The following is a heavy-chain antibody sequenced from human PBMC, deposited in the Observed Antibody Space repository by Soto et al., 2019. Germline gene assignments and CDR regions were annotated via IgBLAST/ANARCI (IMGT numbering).Heavy chain of an antibody. CDR1: GYTFTSYY. J-gene: IGHJ4*02. Sequence: GASVKVSCKASGYTFTSYYMHWVRQAPGQGLEWMGIINPSGGSTNYAQKFQGRATMTRDTSTSTVYMELSSLRSEDTAVYYCARDPDYYDSSGYRYFDYWGQGTLVTVSS. V-gene: IGHV1-46*01. CDR2: INPSGGST. CDR3: ARDPDYYDSSGYRYFDY. D-gene: IGHD3-22*01.